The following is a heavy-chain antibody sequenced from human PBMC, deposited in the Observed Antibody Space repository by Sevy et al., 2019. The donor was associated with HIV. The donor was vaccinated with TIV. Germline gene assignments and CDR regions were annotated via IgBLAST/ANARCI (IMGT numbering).Heavy chain of an antibody. CDR1: GFTFSSYD. CDR2: ISRSGGST. J-gene: IGHJ5*02. D-gene: IGHD3-22*01. Sequence: GGSLRLSCAASGFTFSSYDMSWVRQAPGKGLEWVSAISRSGGSTYYADSVKGRFTISRDNSKNTLYLQMNSLRAEDTAVYYCAKDPYYYDSSGPENWFDPWGQGTLVTVSS. CDR3: AKDPYYYDSSGPENWFDP. V-gene: IGHV3-23*01.